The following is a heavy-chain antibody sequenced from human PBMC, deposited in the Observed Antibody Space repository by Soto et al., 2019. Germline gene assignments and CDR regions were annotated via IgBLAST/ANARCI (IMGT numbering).Heavy chain of an antibody. D-gene: IGHD7-27*01. J-gene: IGHJ5*01. CDR1: GYTFTSYD. V-gene: IGHV1-8*01. CDR3: TGGPPNWGFDS. Sequence: ASVKVSCKAPGYTFTSYDINWVRQTAGQGLEWMGWMSPKTANTGYAQKFQGRVTMTRSTSISTAYMELSSLTSEDTAVYYCTGGPPNWGFDSWGQGTPVTVSS. CDR2: MSPKTANT.